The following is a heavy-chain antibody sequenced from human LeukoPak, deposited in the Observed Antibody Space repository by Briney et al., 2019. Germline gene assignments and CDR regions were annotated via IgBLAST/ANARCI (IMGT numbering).Heavy chain of an antibody. CDR1: GGSISSYY. Sequence: PSETLSLTCTVSGGSISSYYWSWIRQPPGKGLEWIGYSYYSGSTNYNPSLKSRVTLSVATSKNQFSLKLSSVTAADTAVYYCARGAMTTTSTFDYWGQGTLVTVSS. CDR2: SYYSGST. J-gene: IGHJ4*02. D-gene: IGHD5-24*01. CDR3: ARGAMTTTSTFDY. V-gene: IGHV4-59*13.